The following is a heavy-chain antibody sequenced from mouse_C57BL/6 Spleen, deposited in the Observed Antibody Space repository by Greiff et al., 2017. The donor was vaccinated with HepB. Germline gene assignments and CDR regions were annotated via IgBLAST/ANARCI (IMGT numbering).Heavy chain of an antibody. CDR2: IYPGDGDT. CDR3: HYYGSSYGAMDY. D-gene: IGHD1-1*01. J-gene: IGHJ4*01. V-gene: IGHV1-82*01. Sequence: QVQLQQSGPELVKPGASVKISCKASGYAFSSSWMNWVKQRPGKGLEWIGRIYPGDGDTNYNGKFKGKATLTADKSSSTAYMQLSSLTSEDSAVYFGHYYGSSYGAMDYWGQGTSGTVSS. CDR1: GYAFSSSW.